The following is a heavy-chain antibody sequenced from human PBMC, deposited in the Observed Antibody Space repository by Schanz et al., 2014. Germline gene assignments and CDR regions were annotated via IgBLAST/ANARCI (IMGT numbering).Heavy chain of an antibody. CDR1: GFTFRSYS. V-gene: IGHV3-48*01. CDR3: ASDYNYFETEAP. J-gene: IGHJ5*02. Sequence: EVQLVESGGSLVQPGGSLRLSCAASGFTFRSYSMYWVRQAPGKGLEWISYISSTSRATYYADSVKGRFTISRDNAKNSLYLQMNSLRAEDTAVYYCASDYNYFETEAPWGQGTQVTVSS. D-gene: IGHD3-16*01. CDR2: ISSTSRAT.